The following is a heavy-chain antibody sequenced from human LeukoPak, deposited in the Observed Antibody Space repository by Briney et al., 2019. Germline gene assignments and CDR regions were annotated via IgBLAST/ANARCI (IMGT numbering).Heavy chain of an antibody. CDR1: GYTFTSYY. CDR3: AREYYDSSGYYLDDAFDI. CDR2: INPSGGST. Sequence: ASVKVSCKASGYTFTSYYIHWVRQAPGQGLEWMGIINPSGGSTSYAQKFQGRVTMTRDMSTSTVYMELSSLRSEDTAVYYCAREYYDSSGYYLDDAFDIWGQGTMVTVSS. D-gene: IGHD3-22*01. V-gene: IGHV1-46*01. J-gene: IGHJ3*02.